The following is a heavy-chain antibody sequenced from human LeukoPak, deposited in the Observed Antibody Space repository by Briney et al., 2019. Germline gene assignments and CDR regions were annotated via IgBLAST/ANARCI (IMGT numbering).Heavy chain of an antibody. J-gene: IGHJ4*02. CDR3: ARDGSLLWFGKLFDY. V-gene: IGHV4-59*12. D-gene: IGHD3-10*01. CDR2: IYYSGST. Sequence: SETLSLTCTVSGGSITGYYWSWIRQPPGKGLEWIGYIYYSGSTNYNPSLKSRVTMSVDTSKNQFSLKLSSVTAADTAVFYCARDGSLLWFGKLFDYWGQGTLVTVSS. CDR1: GGSITGYY.